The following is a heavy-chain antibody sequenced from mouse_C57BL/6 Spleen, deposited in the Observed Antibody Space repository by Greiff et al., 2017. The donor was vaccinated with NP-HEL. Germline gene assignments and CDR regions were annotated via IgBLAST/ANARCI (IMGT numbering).Heavy chain of an antibody. CDR1: GYTFTDYY. CDR3: ARSVDYDAMDY. J-gene: IGHJ4*01. Sequence: EVQLQQSGPELVKPGASVKISCKASGYTFTDYYMNWVKQSHGKSLEWIGDINPNNGGTSYNQKFKGKATLTVDKSSSTAYMELRSLTSEDSAVYYCARSVDYDAMDYWGQGTSVTVSS. CDR2: INPNNGGT. V-gene: IGHV1-26*01.